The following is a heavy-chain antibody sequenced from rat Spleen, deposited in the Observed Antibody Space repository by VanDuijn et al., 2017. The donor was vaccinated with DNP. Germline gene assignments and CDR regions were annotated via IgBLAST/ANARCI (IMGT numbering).Heavy chain of an antibody. V-gene: IGHV2-34*01. J-gene: IGHJ2*01. CDR1: GFSLTSYS. D-gene: IGHD5-1*01. Sequence: QVQLKESGPGLVQPSETLSLTCTVSGFSLTSYSVSWVRQPSGKGPEWMGRMWYDGDTAYNSALKSRLSISRDTSKSQVFLTMNSLQTDDTGVYYCAELGARGAWGQGVMVTVSS. CDR3: AELGARGA. CDR2: MWYDGDT.